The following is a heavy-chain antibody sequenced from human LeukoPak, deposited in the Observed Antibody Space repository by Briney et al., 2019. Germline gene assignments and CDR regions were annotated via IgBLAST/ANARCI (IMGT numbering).Heavy chain of an antibody. CDR1: GGSIADYY. V-gene: IGHV4-59*01. CDR2: IYYSGST. CDR3: ARESVLTPTRGTFDI. J-gene: IGHJ3*02. D-gene: IGHD3-16*01. Sequence: SETLSLTCTVSGGSIADYYWSWVQQPPGKGLEWIGYIYYSGSTNCNPSLKSRVTISVDTSKNQFSLKLSSVTAADTAVYYCARESVLTPTRGTFDIWGQGTMVTVSS.